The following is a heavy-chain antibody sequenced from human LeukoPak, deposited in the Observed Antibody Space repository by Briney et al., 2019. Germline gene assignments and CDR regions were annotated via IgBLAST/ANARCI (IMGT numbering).Heavy chain of an antibody. V-gene: IGHV3-21*01. D-gene: IGHD3-22*01. J-gene: IGHJ3*02. Sequence: GGSLRLSCAASGFTFSSYSMNWVRQAPGEGLEWVSSISSSSSYIYYADSVKGRFTISRDNAKNSLYLQMNSLRAEDTAVYYCARDHDSSGYRDAFDIWGQGTMVTVSS. CDR3: ARDHDSSGYRDAFDI. CDR2: ISSSSSYI. CDR1: GFTFSSYS.